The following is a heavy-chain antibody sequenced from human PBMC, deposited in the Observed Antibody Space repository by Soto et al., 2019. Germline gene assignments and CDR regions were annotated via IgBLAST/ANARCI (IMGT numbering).Heavy chain of an antibody. Sequence: PGESLKISCKGSGYSFTSYWIGWVRQMPGKGLEWMGIINPADSDTRYSPSFQGQVTVSADKSISTAYLQRGSLTASDTAIYYCVRPDSTGYYSHWGQGTPVTVSS. D-gene: IGHD3-22*01. J-gene: IGHJ4*02. V-gene: IGHV5-51*01. CDR2: INPADSDT. CDR3: VRPDSTGYYSH. CDR1: GYSFTSYW.